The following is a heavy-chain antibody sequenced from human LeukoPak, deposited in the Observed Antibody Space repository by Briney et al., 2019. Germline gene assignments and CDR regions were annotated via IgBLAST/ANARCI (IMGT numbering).Heavy chain of an antibody. CDR2: IYHSGST. D-gene: IGHD4-17*01. J-gene: IGHJ4*02. CDR1: GGSISSSNW. CDR3: ARASHDYGDYSHFDY. Sequence: SETLSLTCAVSGGSISSSNWWSWVRQPPGKGLEWIGEIYHSGSTNYNPSLKSRVTIAVDKSKNQFSLKLSSVTAADTAVYYCARASHDYGDYSHFDYWGQGTLVTVSS. V-gene: IGHV4-4*02.